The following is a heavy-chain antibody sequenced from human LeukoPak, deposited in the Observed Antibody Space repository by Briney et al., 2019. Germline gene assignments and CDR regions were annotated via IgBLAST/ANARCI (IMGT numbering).Heavy chain of an antibody. D-gene: IGHD3-10*02. J-gene: IGHJ6*04. CDR3: AELGITMIGGV. Sequence: GGSLRLSCAASGFIFSSYSMNWVRQAPGKGLEWVSSISDSSSYTYYADSVKGRFTISRDNAKNSLYLQMNSLRAEDTAVYYCAELGITMIGGVWGKGTTVTISS. CDR2: ISDSSSYT. CDR1: GFIFSSYS. V-gene: IGHV3-21*01.